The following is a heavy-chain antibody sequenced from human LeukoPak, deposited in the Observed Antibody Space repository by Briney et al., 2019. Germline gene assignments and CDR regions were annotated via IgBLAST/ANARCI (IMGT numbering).Heavy chain of an antibody. Sequence: GSLRLSCAASGFTFSSYAMSWVRQAPGTGLEWVSAISGSGGSTYYADSVKGRFTISRDNSKNTLYLQMNSLRAEDTAVYYCARDYYDSSGYYSSKFDYWGQGTLVTVSS. CDR3: ARDYYDSSGYYSSKFDY. V-gene: IGHV3-23*01. CDR2: ISGSGGST. J-gene: IGHJ4*02. CDR1: GFTFSSYA. D-gene: IGHD3-22*01.